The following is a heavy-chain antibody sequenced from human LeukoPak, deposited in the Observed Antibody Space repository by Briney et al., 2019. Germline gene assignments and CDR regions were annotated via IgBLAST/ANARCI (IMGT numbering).Heavy chain of an antibody. V-gene: IGHV3-21*01. CDR2: ISSSSSYI. D-gene: IGHD2-15*01. J-gene: IGHJ4*02. Sequence: PGGSLRLSCAASGFTFSSYSMNRVRQAPGKGLEWVSSISSSSSYIYYADSVKGRFTISRDNAKNSLYLQMNSLRAEDTAVYYCARARYCSGGSCGSDWGQGTLVTVSS. CDR1: GFTFSSYS. CDR3: ARARYCSGGSCGSD.